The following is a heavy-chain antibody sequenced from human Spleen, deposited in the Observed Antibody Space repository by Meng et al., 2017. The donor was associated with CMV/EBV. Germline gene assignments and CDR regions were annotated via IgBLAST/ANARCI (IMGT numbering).Heavy chain of an antibody. CDR3: ARDRAVAL. CDR1: GGYISSDNW. Sequence: LSLTCAVSGGYISSDNWWSWVRQPPGKGLEWIGEIYHSGSTKYNPSLKSRVTMSIDKSKNQFSLNLSSVTAADTAVYFCARDRAVALWGQGTLVTVSS. J-gene: IGHJ4*02. V-gene: IGHV4-4*01. D-gene: IGHD2-15*01. CDR2: IYHSGST.